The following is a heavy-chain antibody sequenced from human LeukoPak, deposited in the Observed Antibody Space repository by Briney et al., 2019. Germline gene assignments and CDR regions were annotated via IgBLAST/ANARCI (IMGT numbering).Heavy chain of an antibody. V-gene: IGHV3-23*01. CDR3: AKDLYGDYAMDV. Sequence: GRSLRLSCAASGFTFSSHAMNWVRRAPGKGLEWVSAISGSGYRTYYADSVKGRVTISRDNSKNTVYLQMNSLRAEDTAVYYCAKDLYGDYAMDVWGQGTTVTVSS. CDR2: ISGSGYRT. D-gene: IGHD4-17*01. J-gene: IGHJ6*02. CDR1: GFTFSSHA.